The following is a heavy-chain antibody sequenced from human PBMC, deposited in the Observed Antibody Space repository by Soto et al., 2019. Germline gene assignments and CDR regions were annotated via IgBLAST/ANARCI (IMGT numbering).Heavy chain of an antibody. CDR1: GYTFTSYG. CDR3: AIMGWNDTLYYYYYMDV. Sequence: ASVKVSCKASGYTFTSYGISWVRQAPGQGLEWMGWISAYNGNTNYAQKLQGRATMTTDTSTSTAYMELRSLRSDDTAVYYCAIMGWNDTLYYYYYMDVWGKGTTVTVSS. V-gene: IGHV1-18*01. J-gene: IGHJ6*03. CDR2: ISAYNGNT. D-gene: IGHD1-1*01.